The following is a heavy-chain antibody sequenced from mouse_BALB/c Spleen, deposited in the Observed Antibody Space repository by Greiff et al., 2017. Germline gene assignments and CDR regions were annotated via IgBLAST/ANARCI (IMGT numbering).Heavy chain of an antibody. J-gene: IGHJ1*01. CDR3: ASTIYSTAWYFDV. CDR1: GYSITSDYA. CDR2: ISYSGST. Sequence: VQLKQSGPGLVKPSQSLSLTCTVTGYSITSDYAWNWIRQFPGNKLEWMGYISYSGSTSYNPSLKSRISITRDTSKNQFFLQLNSVTTEDTATYYCASTIYSTAWYFDVWGAGTTVTVSS. D-gene: IGHD2-1*01. V-gene: IGHV3-2*02.